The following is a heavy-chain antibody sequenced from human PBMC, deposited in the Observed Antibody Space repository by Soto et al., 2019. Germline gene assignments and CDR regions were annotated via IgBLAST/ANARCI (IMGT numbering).Heavy chain of an antibody. CDR3: AREREVAYYYGMDV. CDR1: GGSISSGGYY. CDR2: IYYSGST. D-gene: IGHD1-26*01. V-gene: IGHV4-31*03. J-gene: IGHJ6*02. Sequence: QVQLQESGPGLVKPSQTLSLTCTVSGGSISSGGYYWSWIRQHPGKGLEWIGYIYYSGSTYYNPSLKSRVTISVDTSKNQFSLKLSSVTAADTAVYYCAREREVAYYYGMDVWGQGTTVTVSS.